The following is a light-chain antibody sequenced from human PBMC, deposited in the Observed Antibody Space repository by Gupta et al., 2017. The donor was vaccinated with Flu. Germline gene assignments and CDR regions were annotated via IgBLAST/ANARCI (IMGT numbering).Light chain of an antibody. J-gene: IGLJ3*02. Sequence: QSALTQPPSASGSPGPSVTISCTGTSSDVGGYNYVSWYQQHPGKAPKLMIYEVSKRPAGVPARFSGSKSGNTASLTVSGLQAEEEADYYCSSYAGSNNWVFGGGTKLTVL. CDR2: EVS. CDR1: SSDVGGYNY. CDR3: SSYAGSNNWV. V-gene: IGLV2-8*01.